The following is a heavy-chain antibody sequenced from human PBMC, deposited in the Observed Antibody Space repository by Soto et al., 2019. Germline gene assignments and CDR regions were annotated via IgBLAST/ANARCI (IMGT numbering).Heavy chain of an antibody. CDR2: ISSSSSYI. CDR1: GFTFSSYS. CDR3: ASIKYYGSGSYYNDY. Sequence: GGSLRLSCAASGFTFSSYSMNWVRQAPGKGLEWVSSISSSSSYIYYADSVKGRFTISRDNAKNSLYLQMNSLRAEDTEVYYCASIKYYGSGSYYNDYWGQGNLVAVSS. D-gene: IGHD3-10*01. J-gene: IGHJ4*02. V-gene: IGHV3-21*01.